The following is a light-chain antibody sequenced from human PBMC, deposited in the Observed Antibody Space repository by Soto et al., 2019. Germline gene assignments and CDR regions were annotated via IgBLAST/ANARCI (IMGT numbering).Light chain of an antibody. J-gene: IGKJ2*01. V-gene: IGKV3-20*01. Sequence: EIVLTQSPGALSLSPGERATLACRASQSVSNNYLAWYQQKHGQAPRLLIYVASGRATGIPDRFSGSGSGTDFTLTISRLEPEDVAVYYCQQYGTSPYTFGQGTKLE. CDR3: QQYGTSPYT. CDR2: VAS. CDR1: QSVSNNY.